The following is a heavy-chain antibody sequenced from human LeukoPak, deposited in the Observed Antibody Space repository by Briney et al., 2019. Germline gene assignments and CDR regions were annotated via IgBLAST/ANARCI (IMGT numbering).Heavy chain of an antibody. V-gene: IGHV4-59*01. D-gene: IGHD3-22*01. J-gene: IGHJ3*02. CDR2: IYYSGST. CDR1: GGSISSYY. Sequence: SETLSLTCTVSGGSISSYYWSWIRQPPGKGLEWTGYIYYSGSTNYNPSLKSRVTISVDTSKNQFSLKLSSVTAADTAVYYCAGYYDGSGYHDDAFDIWGQGTMVTVSS. CDR3: AGYYDGSGYHDDAFDI.